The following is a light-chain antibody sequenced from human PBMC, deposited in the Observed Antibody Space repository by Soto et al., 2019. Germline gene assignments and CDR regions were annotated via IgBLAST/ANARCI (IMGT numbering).Light chain of an antibody. V-gene: IGLV2-14*01. Sequence: QSALTQPASVSGSPGQSITISCTGTSSDVGAYNYVSWYQQHPGKAPKVLIYDVSNRPSGVSNRFSGFKSDNTASLTISGLQAEDEADYYCSSYTTSSTLVFGGGTKLTVL. J-gene: IGLJ2*01. CDR3: SSYTTSSTLV. CDR1: SSDVGAYNY. CDR2: DVS.